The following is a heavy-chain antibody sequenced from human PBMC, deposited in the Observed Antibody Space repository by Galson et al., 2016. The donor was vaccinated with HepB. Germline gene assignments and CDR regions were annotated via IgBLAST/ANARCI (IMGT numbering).Heavy chain of an antibody. Sequence: CAISGDSVSNNSAAWNWIRQSPSRGLEWLGRTYYRSKWYNDYTVSVKSRITINPDTSKNQFSLQLNSVTPEDTAVYYCARDRFSYSSGWWTFDYWGQGTLVTVSS. D-gene: IGHD6-19*01. CDR3: ARDRFSYSSGWWTFDY. J-gene: IGHJ4*02. CDR1: GDSVSNNSAA. CDR2: TYYRSKWYN. V-gene: IGHV6-1*01.